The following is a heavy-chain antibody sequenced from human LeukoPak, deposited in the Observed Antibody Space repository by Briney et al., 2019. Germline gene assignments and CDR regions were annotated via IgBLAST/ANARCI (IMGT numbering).Heavy chain of an antibody. D-gene: IGHD5-18*01. V-gene: IGHV4-59*01. J-gene: IGHJ4*02. CDR3: ARGGYSYGYDY. Sequence: SETLSLTCTVSGGSISSYYWSWIRQPPGKGLEWIGYIHYSGSTNYNPSLKSRVTISVDTSKNQFSLKLSSVTAADTAVYYCARGGYSYGYDYWGQGTLVTVSS. CDR1: GGSISSYY. CDR2: IHYSGST.